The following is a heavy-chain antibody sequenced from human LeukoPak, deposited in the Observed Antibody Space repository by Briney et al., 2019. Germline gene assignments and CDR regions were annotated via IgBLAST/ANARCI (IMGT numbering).Heavy chain of an antibody. CDR3: ARVVRGRYYYYYGMDV. D-gene: IGHD3-10*01. Sequence: SETLSLTCAVSGGPISSSNWWSWVRQPPGKGPEWIGEIYHSGSTNYNPSLKSRVTISVDKSKNQFSLKLSSVTAADTAVYYCARVVRGRYYYYYGMDVWGKGTTVTVSS. V-gene: IGHV4-4*02. CDR2: IYHSGST. CDR1: GGPISSSNW. J-gene: IGHJ6*04.